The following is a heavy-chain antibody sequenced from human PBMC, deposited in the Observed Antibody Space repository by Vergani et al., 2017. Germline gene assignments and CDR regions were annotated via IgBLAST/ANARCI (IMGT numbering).Heavy chain of an antibody. CDR3: AKVPNEGDGYNNDY. V-gene: IGHV3-23*01. CDR2: ISGSGGST. CDR1: GFTFCSYA. J-gene: IGHJ4*02. Sequence: EVQLLESGGGLVQPGGSLRLPCAASGFTFCSYAMSWVRQAPGKGLEWVSAISGSGGSTYYADSVKGRFTISRDNSKNPLYLQMNSLRAEDTAVYYCAKVPNEGDGYNNDYWGQGTLVTVSS. D-gene: IGHD5-24*01.